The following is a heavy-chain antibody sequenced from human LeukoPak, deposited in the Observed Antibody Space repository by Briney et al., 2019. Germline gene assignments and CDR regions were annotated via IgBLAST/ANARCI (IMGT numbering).Heavy chain of an antibody. CDR1: GGSISGHY. Sequence: SETLSLTCTVSGGSISGHYWTWVRQPPREGLEWIGQLHYSGKADYNPSLRSRITISVDTSKNQMSLKVTSVTAADTAVYYCARFGVDYDMDVWGQGTTVTVS. D-gene: IGHD3-16*01. CDR3: ARFGVDYDMDV. V-gene: IGHV4-59*11. CDR2: LHYSGKA. J-gene: IGHJ6*02.